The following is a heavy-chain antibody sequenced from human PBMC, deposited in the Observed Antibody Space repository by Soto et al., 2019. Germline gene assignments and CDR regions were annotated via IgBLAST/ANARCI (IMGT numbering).Heavy chain of an antibody. CDR1: GFTVSSNY. V-gene: IGHV3-53*04. Sequence: EVQLVESGGGLVQPGGSRRLSCAASGFTVSSNYMSWVRQAPGKGLEWVSVIYSGGSTYYADSVKGRFTISRHNSKNTLYLQMNSLRAEDTSVYYCAREYDYGGTNDAFDIWGQGTMVTVSS. CDR3: AREYDYGGTNDAFDI. J-gene: IGHJ3*02. CDR2: IYSGGST. D-gene: IGHD4-17*01.